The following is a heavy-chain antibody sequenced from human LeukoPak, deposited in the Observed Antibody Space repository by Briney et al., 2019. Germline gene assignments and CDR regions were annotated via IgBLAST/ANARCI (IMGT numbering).Heavy chain of an antibody. V-gene: IGHV3-30*02. D-gene: IGHD3-22*01. CDR2: IRYDGSNK. CDR3: AKDGVFASSGYNNWFDP. Sequence: PGGSLRLSCAASGFTVSSYGMHWVRQAPGKGLEWVAFIRYDGSNKYYADSVKGRFTISRDNSKNTLYLQMNSLRAEDTAVYYCAKDGVFASSGYNNWFDPWGQGTLVTVSS. CDR1: GFTVSSYG. J-gene: IGHJ5*02.